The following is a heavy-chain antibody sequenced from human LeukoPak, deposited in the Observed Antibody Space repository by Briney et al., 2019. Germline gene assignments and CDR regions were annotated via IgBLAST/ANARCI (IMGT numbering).Heavy chain of an antibody. D-gene: IGHD2-2*01. Sequence: PSETLSLTCAVYGGSFSGYYWSWLRQPPGKGLEWIGEINHSGSTNYNPSLKSRVTISVDTSKNQFSLKLSSVTAADTAVYYCARGFRRRYCSSTSCYSWFDPWGQGTLVTVSS. CDR2: INHSGST. CDR3: ARGFRRRYCSSTSCYSWFDP. V-gene: IGHV4-34*01. J-gene: IGHJ5*02. CDR1: GGSFSGYY.